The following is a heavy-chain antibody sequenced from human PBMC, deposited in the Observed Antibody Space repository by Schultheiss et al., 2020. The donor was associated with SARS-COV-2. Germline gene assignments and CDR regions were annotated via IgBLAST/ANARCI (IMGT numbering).Heavy chain of an antibody. J-gene: IGHJ4*02. CDR3: AREGESFDY. CDR1: GFTFSSYS. Sequence: GSLRLSCAASGFTFSSYSMNWVRQAPGKGLKCVSSISSNGGSTYYADSVKGRFTISRDNAKNSLYLQMNSLRAEDTAVYYCAREGESFDYWGQGTLVTVSS. V-gene: IGHV3-48*01. CDR2: ISSNGGST.